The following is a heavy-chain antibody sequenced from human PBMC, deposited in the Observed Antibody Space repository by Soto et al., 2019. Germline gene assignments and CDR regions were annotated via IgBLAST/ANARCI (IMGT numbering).Heavy chain of an antibody. J-gene: IGHJ6*02. CDR2: INVGYGNT. V-gene: IGHV1-3*01. Sequence: ASVKVSCKASGYTFSNYGIHWVRQAPGQRLEWKGLINVGYGNTKYSQKFQGRVTITRDTSASTAHMEVSSLSSEDTAVYYCARDWGNYYYGMDVWGQGTTVTVSS. D-gene: IGHD7-27*01. CDR3: ARDWGNYYYGMDV. CDR1: GYTFSNYG.